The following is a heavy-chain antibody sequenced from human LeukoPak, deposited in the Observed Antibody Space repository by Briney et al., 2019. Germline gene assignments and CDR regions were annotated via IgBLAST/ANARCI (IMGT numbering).Heavy chain of an antibody. Sequence: GGSLRLSCAASGFTFSSYVMSWVRQAPGKGLEWVSVIYSGGSTYYADSVKGRFTISRHNSKNTLYLQMDSLRDEDTAVYYCARGDFWSGYYTGLYWGQGTLVTVSS. V-gene: IGHV3-53*04. D-gene: IGHD3-3*01. CDR1: GFTFSSYV. CDR2: IYSGGST. CDR3: ARGDFWSGYYTGLY. J-gene: IGHJ4*02.